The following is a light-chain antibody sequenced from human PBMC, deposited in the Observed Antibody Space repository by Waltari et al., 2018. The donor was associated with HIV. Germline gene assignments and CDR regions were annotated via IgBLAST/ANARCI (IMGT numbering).Light chain of an antibody. CDR1: NSHIRNTY. V-gene: IGLV1-51*02. Sequence: QSVLTPPPSMSAAPGQPVTISCSGSNSHIRNTYLSWYHQSPGTAPNLLIFENNKRPSGIPDRFSGSKFGTSATLGITGLKTGDEADYYCGTWDSSVSAGVFGGGTKLTVV. J-gene: IGLJ2*01. CDR2: ENN. CDR3: GTWDSSVSAGV.